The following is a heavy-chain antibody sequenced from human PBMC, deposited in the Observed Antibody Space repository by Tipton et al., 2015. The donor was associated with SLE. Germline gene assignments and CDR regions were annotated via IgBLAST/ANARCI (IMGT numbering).Heavy chain of an antibody. CDR1: GASVRSTSYH. Sequence: TLSLTCFVSGASVRSTSYHWGWIRQPPGKGLEWIGEINHSGSTNYNPSLKSRATISVDASKNQFSLKLSSVTAADTAVYYCARISVDTTMAQRVDYGMDVWGQGTTVIVSS. CDR3: ARISVDTTMAQRVDYGMDV. V-gene: IGHV4-39*07. CDR2: INHSGST. D-gene: IGHD5-18*01. J-gene: IGHJ6*02.